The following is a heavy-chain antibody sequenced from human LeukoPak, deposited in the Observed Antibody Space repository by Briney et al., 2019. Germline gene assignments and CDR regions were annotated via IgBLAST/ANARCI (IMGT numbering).Heavy chain of an antibody. V-gene: IGHV4-59*08. D-gene: IGHD5-18*01. J-gene: IGHJ4*02. CDR1: GGSISSYY. Sequence: KPSETLSLTCTVSGGSISSYYWSWIRQPPGKGLEWIGYIYYSGSTNYNPSLKSRVTISVDTSKNQFSLKLSSVTAADTAVHYCARRAPYSYEWSTLDYWGQGTLVTVSS. CDR2: IYYSGST. CDR3: ARRAPYSYEWSTLDY.